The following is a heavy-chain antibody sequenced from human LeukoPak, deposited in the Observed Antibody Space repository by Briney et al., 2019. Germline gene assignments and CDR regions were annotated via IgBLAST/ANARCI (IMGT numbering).Heavy chain of an antibody. CDR1: GFTFSSYS. V-gene: IGHV3-21*01. CDR2: ISSSSSYI. CDR3: ARSQALGVYYDY. J-gene: IGHJ4*02. D-gene: IGHD2-8*01. Sequence: GGSLRLSCAASGFTFSSYSMNWVRQAPGKGLEWVSSISSSSSYIYYADSVKGRFTISRDNAKNSLQLQMNSLRAEDTAVYYCARSQALGVYYDYWGQGTLVTVSS.